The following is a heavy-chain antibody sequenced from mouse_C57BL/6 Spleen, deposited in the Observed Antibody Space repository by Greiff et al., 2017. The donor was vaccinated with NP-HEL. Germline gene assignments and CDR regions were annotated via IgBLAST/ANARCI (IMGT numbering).Heavy chain of an antibody. CDR1: GYTFTSYW. Sequence: QVQLQQSGAELVRPGSSVKLSCKASGYTFTSYWMAWVKQRPGQGLEWIGNIYPSDSATHYNQKFKDKATLTVDKSSSTAYMQLSSLTSEDSAVYYCARSYYYGSSPWYFDVWGTGTTVTVSS. J-gene: IGHJ1*03. D-gene: IGHD1-1*01. CDR3: ARSYYYGSSPWYFDV. CDR2: IYPSDSAT. V-gene: IGHV1-61*01.